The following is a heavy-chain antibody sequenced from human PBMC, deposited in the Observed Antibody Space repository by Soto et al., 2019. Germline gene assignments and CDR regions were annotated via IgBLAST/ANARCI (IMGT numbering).Heavy chain of an antibody. Sequence: EVQLLESGGGLVQPGGSLRLSCAASGFTFSSYAMSWVRQAPGKGLEWVSAISGSGGSTYYADSVKGRFTISRDNSKNTLYLQMNSRRAEDTAVYYCAKELGITIFGVVISTLDYWGQGTLVTVSS. J-gene: IGHJ4*02. V-gene: IGHV3-23*01. CDR2: ISGSGGST. D-gene: IGHD3-3*01. CDR3: AKELGITIFGVVISTLDY. CDR1: GFTFSSYA.